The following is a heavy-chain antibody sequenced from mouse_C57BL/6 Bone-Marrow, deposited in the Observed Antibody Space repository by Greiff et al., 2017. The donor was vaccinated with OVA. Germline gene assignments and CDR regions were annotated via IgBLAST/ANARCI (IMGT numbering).Heavy chain of an antibody. J-gene: IGHJ2*01. V-gene: IGHV1-82*01. CDR1: GYAFSSSW. Sequence: QVQLQQPGAELVKPGASVKISCKASGYAFSSSWMNWVKQRPGKGLEWIGRIYPGDGDTNYNGKFKGKATLTADKSSSTAYMQLSSLTSEDSAVYFCARGYYYGSRGYWGQGTTLTVSS. D-gene: IGHD1-1*01. CDR3: ARGYYYGSRGY. CDR2: IYPGDGDT.